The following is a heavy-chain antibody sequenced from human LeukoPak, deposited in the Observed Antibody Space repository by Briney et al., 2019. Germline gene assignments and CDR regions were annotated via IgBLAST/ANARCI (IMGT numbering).Heavy chain of an antibody. V-gene: IGHV1-46*01. CDR1: GSTFSNYY. J-gene: IGHJ4*02. CDR3: AREESGGYFDY. D-gene: IGHD2-8*02. Sequence: GASVKVSCKASGSTFSNYYMHWVRQAPGQGLEWMGLINPTGTGTNYAQKFRGRVTLTRDTSTTTVYMELSSLRSEDSAVYYCAREESGGYFDYWGQGTLVTVSS. CDR2: INPTGTGT.